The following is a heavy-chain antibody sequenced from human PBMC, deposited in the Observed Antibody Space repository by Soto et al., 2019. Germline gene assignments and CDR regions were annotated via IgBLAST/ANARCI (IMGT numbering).Heavy chain of an antibody. V-gene: IGHV3-15*07. CDR1: GFSFSNAW. J-gene: IGHJ4*02. CDR3: TTDRSYDTTGYYMYYFDS. Sequence: EVQLVESGGGLVKPGGSLRVSCAASGFSFSNAWMNWVRQAPGKGLEWVGRIKSKTDGGATGYAAPVKGRFTISRDDSKNMLYMQMNSLKAEDTAVYYCTTDRSYDTTGYYMYYFDSWGQGTLVTVSS. D-gene: IGHD3-22*01. CDR2: IKSKTDGGAT.